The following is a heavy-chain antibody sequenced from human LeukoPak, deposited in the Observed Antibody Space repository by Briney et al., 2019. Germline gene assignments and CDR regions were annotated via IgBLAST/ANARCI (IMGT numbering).Heavy chain of an antibody. V-gene: IGHV4-59*01. J-gene: IGHJ4*02. CDR1: GGSISSYY. CDR3: ARAPDSYYFDY. CDR2: IYYSGST. Sequence: PSETLSLTCTVSGGSISSYYWSWIRQPPGKGLEWIGYIYYSGSTNYNPSLKSRVTISVDTSKNQFSLKLSSVTAADTAVYYCARAPDSYYFDYWGQGTLVTVSS.